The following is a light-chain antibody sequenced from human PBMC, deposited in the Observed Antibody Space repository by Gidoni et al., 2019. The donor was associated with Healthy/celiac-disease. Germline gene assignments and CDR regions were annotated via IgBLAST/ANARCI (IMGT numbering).Light chain of an antibody. V-gene: IGKV1-39*01. J-gene: IGKJ1*01. CDR1: QSISSY. CDR2: AAS. Sequence: DIQMTQSPSSLSASLGDRVTITCRASQSISSYLNWYQQKPGKAPKLLIYAASSLQSGVPSRFSGSGSGTDFTLTSSSLEQEDGATYYCQQSYSTLWTFGQGTKVEIK. CDR3: QQSYSTLWT.